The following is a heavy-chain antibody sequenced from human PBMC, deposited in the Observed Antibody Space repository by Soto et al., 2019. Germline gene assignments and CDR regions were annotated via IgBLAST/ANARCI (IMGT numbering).Heavy chain of an antibody. D-gene: IGHD3-3*01. CDR2: MNPNSGNT. CDR1: GYTFTSYD. CDR3: ARGNSGYYDFWSGPNYVDY. V-gene: IGHV1-8*01. Sequence: ASVKVSCKASGYTFTSYDINWVRQATGQGLEWMGWMNPNSGNTGYAQKFQGRVTMTRNTSISTAYMELSSLRSEDTAVYYCARGNSGYYDFWSGPNYVDYWGQGTLVTVSS. J-gene: IGHJ4*02.